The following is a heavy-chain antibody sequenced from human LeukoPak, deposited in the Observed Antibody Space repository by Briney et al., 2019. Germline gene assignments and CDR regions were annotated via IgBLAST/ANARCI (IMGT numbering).Heavy chain of an antibody. CDR3: ARDPGVPMGGNWFDP. D-gene: IGHD3-10*01. J-gene: IGHJ5*02. V-gene: IGHV1-46*01. CDR1: GYTFTSYY. Sequence: ASVKVSCKASGYTFTSYYMHWVRQAPGQGLEWMGIINPSGGSTSYARKFQGRVTMTRDMSTSTVYMELSSLRSEDTAVYYCARDPGVPMGGNWFDPWGQGTLVTVSS. CDR2: INPSGGST.